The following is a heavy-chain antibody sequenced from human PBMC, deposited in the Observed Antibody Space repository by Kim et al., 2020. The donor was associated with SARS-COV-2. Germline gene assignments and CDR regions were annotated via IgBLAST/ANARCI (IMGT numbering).Heavy chain of an antibody. J-gene: IGHJ4*02. V-gene: IGHV3-48*02. D-gene: IGHD5-18*01. CDR3: ARALGYSYGYYFDY. Sequence: ADSVKGRFTISRDKAKNSLYLQMNGLTDDDTAVYYCARALGYSYGYYFDYWGQGTLVTVSS.